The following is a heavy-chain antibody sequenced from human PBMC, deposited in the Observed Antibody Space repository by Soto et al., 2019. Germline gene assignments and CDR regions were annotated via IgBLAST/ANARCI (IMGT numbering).Heavy chain of an antibody. CDR3: ARDRGRSIAARLENRRLNWFDP. Sequence: QVQLVQSGAEVKKPGASVKVSCKASGYTFTSYGISWVRQAPGQGLEWMGWISAYNGNTNYAQKLQGRVTMTTDTSTSTADMELRSLRSDDTAVYYCARDRGRSIAARLENRRLNWFDPWGQGTLVTVSS. CDR2: ISAYNGNT. D-gene: IGHD6-6*01. V-gene: IGHV1-18*04. J-gene: IGHJ5*02. CDR1: GYTFTSYG.